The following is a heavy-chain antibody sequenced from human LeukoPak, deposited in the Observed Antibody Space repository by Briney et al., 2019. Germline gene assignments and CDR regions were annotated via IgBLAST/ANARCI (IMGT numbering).Heavy chain of an antibody. Sequence: GGSLRLSCAASGFTFSSYSMNWVRQAPVKGLEWVSSISSSSSYIYYADSVKGRFTISRDSAKNSLYLQMNSLRAEDTAVYYCARARVIAADPTPHIDYWGQGTLVTVSS. CDR3: ARARVIAADPTPHIDY. V-gene: IGHV3-21*01. CDR1: GFTFSSYS. D-gene: IGHD6-13*01. CDR2: ISSSSSYI. J-gene: IGHJ4*02.